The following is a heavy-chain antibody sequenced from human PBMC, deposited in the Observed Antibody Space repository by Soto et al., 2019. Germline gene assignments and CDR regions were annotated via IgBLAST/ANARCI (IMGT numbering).Heavy chain of an antibody. Sequence: VQLVESGGGLVQPGGSLRLSCARSGFTFSSYWMHWVRQVPGKGLLWVSRIDSDGTSTNYADSVKGRFTIARDNAKNTLYLQMNSLRAEDTGVYYCARVGGYNWFDTWGQGTLVTVSS. CDR2: IDSDGTST. V-gene: IGHV3-74*01. J-gene: IGHJ5*02. CDR1: GFTFSSYW. CDR3: ARVGGYNWFDT.